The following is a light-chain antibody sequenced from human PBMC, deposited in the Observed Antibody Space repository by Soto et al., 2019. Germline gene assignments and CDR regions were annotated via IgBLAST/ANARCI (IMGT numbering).Light chain of an antibody. CDR1: SSNIGNHY. CDR2: KNT. J-gene: IGLJ2*01. Sequence: QSVLTQSPSVSGAPGQRGTISCPGSSSNIGNHYVYWHQQLPGMAPRLLIYKNTQRPSGIPDRFSGSKSGTSASLAIYGLRSEDEADYYCATWDDSLSGVLFGGGTKLTVL. V-gene: IGLV1-47*01. CDR3: ATWDDSLSGVL.